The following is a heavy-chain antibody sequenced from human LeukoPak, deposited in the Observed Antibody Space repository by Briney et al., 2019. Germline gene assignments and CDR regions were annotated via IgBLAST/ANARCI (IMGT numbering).Heavy chain of an antibody. CDR3: ASLEVADPYR. D-gene: IGHD6-19*01. V-gene: IGHV1-2*06. Sequence: ASVKVSCKTSGYTFTAYYMDWVRQAPGQGLEWMGRINPNSGGTNYAQKSQGRVTMTRDTSISTAYMGLSRLRSDDTAVYYCASLEVADPYRWGQGTLVTVSS. CDR1: GYTFTAYY. CDR2: INPNSGGT. J-gene: IGHJ4*02.